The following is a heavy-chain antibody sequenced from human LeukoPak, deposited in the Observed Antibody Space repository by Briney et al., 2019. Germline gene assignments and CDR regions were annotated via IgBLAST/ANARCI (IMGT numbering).Heavy chain of an antibody. J-gene: IGHJ4*02. CDR3: ARSPGDYGDPVPDY. CDR2: IYYSGST. CDR1: GGSISSYY. V-gene: IGHV4-59*01. Sequence: SETLSLTCTVSGGSISSYYWSWIRQPPGKGLEWIGYIYYSGSTNYNPSLKSRVTISVDTSKNQFSLKLSSVTAADTAVYYCARSPGDYGDPVPDYWGQGTLVTVSS. D-gene: IGHD4-17*01.